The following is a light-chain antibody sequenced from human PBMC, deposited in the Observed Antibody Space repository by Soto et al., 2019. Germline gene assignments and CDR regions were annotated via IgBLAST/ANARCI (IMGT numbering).Light chain of an antibody. Sequence: DIQMTQSPSTLSASIGDRVTITCRASQSINGRLAWYQQKPGRPPKLLIYDVSFLESGVPSRFIGSGSGTDFNLTISSLRPDVFATFYCRQHKVYPYTFGQGTRLDIQ. J-gene: IGKJ2*01. V-gene: IGKV1-5*01. CDR1: QSINGR. CDR3: RQHKVYPYT. CDR2: DVS.